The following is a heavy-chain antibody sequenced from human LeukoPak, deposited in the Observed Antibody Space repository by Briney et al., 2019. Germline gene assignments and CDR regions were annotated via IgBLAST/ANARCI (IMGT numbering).Heavy chain of an antibody. CDR2: ISGSSSTL. V-gene: IGHV3-48*04. D-gene: IGHD1-7*01. CDR1: GFNFRTYS. Sequence: GGSLRLSCAASGFNFRTYSMKWIRQAPGKGLEWISYISGSSSTLYYADSVKGRFTISRDNANNSLLLHMNGLRAEDSAIYYCARGELIGTVFDYWGQGALVTVSS. J-gene: IGHJ4*02. CDR3: ARGELIGTVFDY.